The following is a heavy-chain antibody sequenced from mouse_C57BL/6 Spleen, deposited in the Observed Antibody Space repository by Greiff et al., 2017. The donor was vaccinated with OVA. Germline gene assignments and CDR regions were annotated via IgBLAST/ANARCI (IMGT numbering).Heavy chain of an antibody. CDR1: GYTFTSYW. V-gene: IGHV1-55*01. Sequence: QVQLQQPGAELVKPGASVKLSCKAPGYTFTSYWITWLKQSPGQGLEWIGAIYPGNGSTNYNEKFKSKATLTVDTSYSTAYMKLLSLTSEDSAVYDCARNYSNHYAMDYWGQGTSVTVSS. CDR2: IYPGNGST. CDR3: ARNYSNHYAMDY. D-gene: IGHD2-5*01. J-gene: IGHJ4*01.